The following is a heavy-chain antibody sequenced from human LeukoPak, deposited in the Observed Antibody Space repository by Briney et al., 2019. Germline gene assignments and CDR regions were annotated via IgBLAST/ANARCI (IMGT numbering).Heavy chain of an antibody. V-gene: IGHV3-21*01. CDR3: ARDSGGITMVRGVIITNPYYYYMDV. CDR2: IFPSGGEI. CDR1: GFTFSTFA. D-gene: IGHD3-10*01. J-gene: IGHJ6*03. Sequence: GGSLRLSCAASGFTFSTFAMIWVRQPPGKGLEWVSSIFPSGGEIHYADSVKGRFTISRDNAKNSLYLQMNSLRAEDTAVYYCARDSGGITMVRGVIITNPYYYYMDVWGKGTTVTVSS.